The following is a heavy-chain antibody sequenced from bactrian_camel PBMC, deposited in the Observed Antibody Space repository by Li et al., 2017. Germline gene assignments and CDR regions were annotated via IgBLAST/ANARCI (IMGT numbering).Heavy chain of an antibody. J-gene: IGHJ4*01. V-gene: IGHV3S6*01. CDR2: IDNDDKAQ. D-gene: IGHD3*01. Sequence: HVQLVESGGGSVQAGGSLRLSCGYSSSSYCMAWFRQVPGKEREGIAAIDNDDKAQYDDSVKGRFTISKDYARNTLHLQMNSLKPADTAMYYCAADGQWVSYPLYRHEYKNWGQGTQVTVS. CDR1: YSSSSYC. CDR3: AADGQWVSYPLYRHEYKN.